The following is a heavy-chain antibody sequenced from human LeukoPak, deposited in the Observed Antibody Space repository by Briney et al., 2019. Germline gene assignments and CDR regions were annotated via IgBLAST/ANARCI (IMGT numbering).Heavy chain of an antibody. CDR2: INHSGST. D-gene: IGHD2-2*01. J-gene: IGHJ4*02. CDR3: ASLVLGYCSSTSCPETHY. Sequence: PSETLSLTCAVYGGSFSGYYWSWIRQPPGKGLEWIGEINHSGSTNYNPSLKSRVTISVDTSKNQFSLKLSSVTAAGTAVYYCASLVLGYCSSTSCPETHYWGQGTLVTVSS. CDR1: GGSFSGYY. V-gene: IGHV4-34*01.